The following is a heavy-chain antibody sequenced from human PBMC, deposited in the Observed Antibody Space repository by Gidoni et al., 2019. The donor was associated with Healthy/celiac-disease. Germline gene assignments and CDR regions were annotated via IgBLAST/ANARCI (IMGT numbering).Heavy chain of an antibody. Sequence: QVKLVGSGGGVVQPGRSLRLSCAASGFTFRSYGMHWVRQAPGKGLAWVSVISYDGSNKYYADSVTGRFTISRDNSKNTLYLQMNSLSAADTAVYYCAKPEDYYGSGGVNYWGQGTLVTVSS. D-gene: IGHD3-10*01. J-gene: IGHJ4*02. CDR2: ISYDGSNK. CDR1: GFTFRSYG. CDR3: AKPEDYYGSGGVNY. V-gene: IGHV3-30*18.